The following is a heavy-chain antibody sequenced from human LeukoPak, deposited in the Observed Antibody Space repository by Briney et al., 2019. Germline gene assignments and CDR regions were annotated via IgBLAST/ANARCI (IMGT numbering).Heavy chain of an antibody. D-gene: IGHD5-18*01. CDR1: GVTLSDAW. CDR2: LISRTDGVKT. V-gene: IGHV3-15*01. J-gene: IGHJ6*03. Sequence: GGALRLSPAASGVTLSDAWTSWVPAAPGEGRERVGRLISRTDGVKTDYASPVKGRFTISRDDSKNTLYLQMNSLKTEDTAVYYCTTDPSLAGYSYGPVKYYYYYYMDVWGKGTTVTVSS. CDR3: TTDPSLAGYSYGPVKYYYYYYMDV.